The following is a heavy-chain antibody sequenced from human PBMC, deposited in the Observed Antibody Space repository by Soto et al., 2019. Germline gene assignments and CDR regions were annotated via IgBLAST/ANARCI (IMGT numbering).Heavy chain of an antibody. Sequence: TGGSLRLSCAASGFTFSSYGMHWVRQAPGKGLEWVAVIWYDGSNKYYADSVKGRFTISRDNSKNTLYLQMNSLRAEDTAVYYCARDLPSGSCGGDCYPYGMDVWGQGTTVTVSS. CDR1: GFTFSSYG. CDR3: ARDLPSGSCGGDCYPYGMDV. D-gene: IGHD2-21*02. J-gene: IGHJ6*02. V-gene: IGHV3-33*08. CDR2: IWYDGSNK.